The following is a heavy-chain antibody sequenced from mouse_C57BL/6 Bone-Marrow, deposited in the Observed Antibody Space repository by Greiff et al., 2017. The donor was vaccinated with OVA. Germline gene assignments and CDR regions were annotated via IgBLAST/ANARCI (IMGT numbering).Heavy chain of an antibody. CDR3: ARRGQLAWFAY. CDR1: GYTFTSYW. CDR2: LDPSDSYT. Sequence: VQLQQSGAELVMPGASVKLSCKASGYTFTSYWMHWVKQRPGQGLEWIGELDPSDSYTNYNQKFKGKSTLTVDKSSSTAYMQLSSLTSEDSAVYYCARRGQLAWFAYWGQGTLVTVAA. J-gene: IGHJ3*01. V-gene: IGHV1-69*01. D-gene: IGHD3-2*01.